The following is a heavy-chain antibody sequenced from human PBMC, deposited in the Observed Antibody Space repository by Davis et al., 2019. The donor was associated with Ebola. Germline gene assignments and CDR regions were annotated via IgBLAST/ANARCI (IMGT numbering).Heavy chain of an antibody. CDR3: AKPYVWGSYRSYPHDY. CDR1: GFTFSGSA. D-gene: IGHD3-16*02. J-gene: IGHJ4*02. Sequence: PGGSLRLSCAASGFTFSGSAMHWVRQAPGKGLEWVAVISYDGSNKYYADSVKGRFTISRDNSKNTLYLQMNSLRAEDTAVYYCAKPYVWGSYRSYPHDYWGQGTLVTVSS. V-gene: IGHV3-30-3*02. CDR2: ISYDGSNK.